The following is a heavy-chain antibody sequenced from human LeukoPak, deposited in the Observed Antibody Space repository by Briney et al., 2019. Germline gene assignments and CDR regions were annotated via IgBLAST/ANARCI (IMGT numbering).Heavy chain of an antibody. V-gene: IGHV3-7*03. CDR1: GFTLSNVW. D-gene: IGHD6-6*01. CDR3: GRSVAAPADY. CDR2: IRGDGSVK. J-gene: IGHJ4*02. Sequence: GGSLRLSCATSGFTLSNVWMSWVRQAPGKGLEWVGNIRGDGSVKFYLDSVKGRFTISRDNTNSVSLQMNNLKAEDTAVYYCGRSVAAPADYWGQGTLDIVSS.